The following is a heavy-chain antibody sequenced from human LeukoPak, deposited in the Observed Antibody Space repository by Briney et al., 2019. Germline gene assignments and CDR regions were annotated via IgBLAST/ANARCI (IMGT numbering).Heavy chain of an antibody. D-gene: IGHD6-13*01. CDR3: ARAQRAAAGTD. V-gene: IGHV3-48*01. CDR2: ISSSSSTI. CDR1: GFTFSSYS. J-gene: IGHJ1*01. Sequence: GGSLRLSCAASGFTFSSYSMNWVRQAPGKGLEWVSYISSSSSTIYYADSVKGRFTISRDNAENSLYLQMNSLRAEDTAVYYCARAQRAAAGTDWGQGTLVTVSS.